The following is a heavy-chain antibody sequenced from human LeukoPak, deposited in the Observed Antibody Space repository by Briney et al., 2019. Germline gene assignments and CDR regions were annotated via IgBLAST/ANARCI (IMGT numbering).Heavy chain of an antibody. CDR1: GFTFSDSA. Sequence: GGSLRLSCAASGFTFSDSAMNWVRQAPGKGLEWVSSINNVASHIYYADSVRGRFTISRDNSKNTLYLQMNSLRAEDTAVYYCASWYLDYWGQGTLVTVSS. J-gene: IGHJ4*02. D-gene: IGHD2-15*01. CDR2: INNVASHI. V-gene: IGHV3-21*01. CDR3: ASWYLDY.